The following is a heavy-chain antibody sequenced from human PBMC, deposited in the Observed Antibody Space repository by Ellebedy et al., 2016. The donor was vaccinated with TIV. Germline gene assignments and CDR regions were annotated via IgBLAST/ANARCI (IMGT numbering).Heavy chain of an antibody. CDR1: GGSISSSNW. V-gene: IGHV4-4*02. Sequence: SETLSLXXAVSGGSISSSNWWSWVRQPPGKGLEWIGSIYYSGSTYYNPSLKSRVTISVDTSKNQFSLKLSSVTAADTAVYYCARVNRRGSGYYQVYYYFDYWGQGTLVTVSS. CDR3: ARVNRRGSGYYQVYYYFDY. CDR2: IYYSGST. D-gene: IGHD3-22*01. J-gene: IGHJ4*02.